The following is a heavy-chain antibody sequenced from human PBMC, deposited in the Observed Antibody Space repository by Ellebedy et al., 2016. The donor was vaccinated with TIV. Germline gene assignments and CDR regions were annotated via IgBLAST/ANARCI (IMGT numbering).Heavy chain of an antibody. V-gene: IGHV4-31*03. CDR1: GGSISSGTDY. J-gene: IGHJ2*01. D-gene: IGHD2-21*02. CDR3: ARGLEVVTADSYFDL. Sequence: MPSETLSLTCTVSGGSISSGTDYWTWIRQHPGTGLEWIGYIYNSGSTYYKSSLKSRVTISVDTSKNQFSLKLSSVTAADTALYYCARGLEVVTADSYFDLWGRGTLVTVSS. CDR2: IYNSGST.